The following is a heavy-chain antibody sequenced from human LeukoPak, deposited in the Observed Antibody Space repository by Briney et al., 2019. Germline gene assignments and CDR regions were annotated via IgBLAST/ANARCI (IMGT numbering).Heavy chain of an antibody. V-gene: IGHV3-7*01. CDR2: IKEDGSEK. CDR3: AELGITMIGGV. J-gene: IGHJ6*04. D-gene: IGHD3-10*02. Sequence: GGSLRLSCAASGFTFSNYWMSWVRQAPGKGLEWVANIKEDGSEKNYVDSVKGRFTISRDNAKNSLYLQMNSLRAEDTAVYYCAELGITMIGGVWGKGTTVTISS. CDR1: GFTFSNYW.